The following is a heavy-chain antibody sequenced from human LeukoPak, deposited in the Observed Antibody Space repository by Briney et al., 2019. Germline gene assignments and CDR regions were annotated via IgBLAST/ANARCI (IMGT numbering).Heavy chain of an antibody. CDR2: IYYSGST. Sequence: SETLSLTCTVSGGSISSSSYCWGWIRQPPGKGLEWLRRIYYSGSTSYNPSLKSRVTLSVDTSRSQFALNLSSVTAEDTAVYYCARGRYYYDSRVYYNQYYVDYWGQGTLVTVSS. V-gene: IGHV4-39*06. J-gene: IGHJ4*02. CDR1: GGSISSSSYC. CDR3: ARGRYYYDSRVYYNQYYVDY. D-gene: IGHD3-22*01.